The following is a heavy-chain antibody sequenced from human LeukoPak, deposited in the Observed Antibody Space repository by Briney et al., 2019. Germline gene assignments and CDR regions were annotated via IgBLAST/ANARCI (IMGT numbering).Heavy chain of an antibody. V-gene: IGHV1-8*01. CDR2: MNPNSGNT. CDR1: GYTFTSYD. CDR3: ARNSAGERYFQH. Sequence: GASVKVSCKASGYTFTSYDINWVRQATGQGLEWMGWMNPNSGNTGYAQKFQGRVTMTRNTSISTAYMELSSPKSEDTAVYYCARNSAGERYFQHWGQGTLVTVSS. D-gene: IGHD2-21*01. J-gene: IGHJ1*01.